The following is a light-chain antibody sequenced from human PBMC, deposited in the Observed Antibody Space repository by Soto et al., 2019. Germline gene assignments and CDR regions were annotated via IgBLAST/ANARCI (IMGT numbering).Light chain of an antibody. CDR1: QDIMSY. V-gene: IGKV1-9*01. J-gene: IGKJ5*01. CDR2: PAS. CDR3: QQVNDYPIT. Sequence: DIQLTQSPSFLSASVGDRVTIACRASQDIMSYLAWYQQKPGKAPKLLIYPASTLQSGVPSRFSGSGSGTEFTLTISSLQPEDFATYHCQQVNDYPITFGQGTRLEIK.